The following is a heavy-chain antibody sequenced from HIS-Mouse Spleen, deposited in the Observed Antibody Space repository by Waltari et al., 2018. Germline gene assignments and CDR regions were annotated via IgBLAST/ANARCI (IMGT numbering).Heavy chain of an antibody. D-gene: IGHD6-19*01. V-gene: IGHV2-70*15. CDR1: GFSLSTSGMC. Sequence: QVTLRESGPALVKPTQTLTLTCTFSGFSLSTSGMCVSCIRQPPGKALEWLARVDWDDDKYYSTSLKTRLTISKDTSKNQVVLTMTNMDPVDTATYYCARIAEGYSSGWYAFDYWGQGTLVTVSS. CDR3: ARIAEGYSSGWYAFDY. CDR2: VDWDDDK. J-gene: IGHJ4*02.